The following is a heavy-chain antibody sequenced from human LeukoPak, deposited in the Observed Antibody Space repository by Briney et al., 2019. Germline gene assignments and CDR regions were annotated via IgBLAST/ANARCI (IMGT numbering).Heavy chain of an antibody. CDR3: ARDGDRHGTPRYYYMDV. CDR2: ISGSGGST. V-gene: IGHV3-23*01. Sequence: GGSLRLSCAASGFTFSSYWMSWVRQAPGKGLEWVSAISGSGGSTYYADSVKGRFTISRDNSKNTLYLQMNSLRAEDTAVYYCARDGDRHGTPRYYYMDVWGKGTTVTVSS. CDR1: GFTFSSYW. J-gene: IGHJ6*03. D-gene: IGHD6-13*01.